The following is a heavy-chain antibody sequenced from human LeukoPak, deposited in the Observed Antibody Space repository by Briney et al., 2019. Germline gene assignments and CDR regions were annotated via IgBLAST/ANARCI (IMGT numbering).Heavy chain of an antibody. CDR3: ARPRRDGYNWDAFDI. V-gene: IGHV4-59*08. CDR1: GGSISSYY. J-gene: IGHJ3*02. Sequence: PSETLSLTCTVSGGSISSYYWSWIRQPPGKGLEWIGYIYYSGITNYNPSLKSRVTISVDTSKNQFSLKLNSVTAADTAVYYCARPRRDGYNWDAFDIWGQGTMVTVSS. D-gene: IGHD5-24*01. CDR2: IYYSGIT.